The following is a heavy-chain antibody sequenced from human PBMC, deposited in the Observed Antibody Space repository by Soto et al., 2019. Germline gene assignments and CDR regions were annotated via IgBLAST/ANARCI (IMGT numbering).Heavy chain of an antibody. CDR3: ARARYSGYDYVY. V-gene: IGHV4-59*01. J-gene: IGHJ4*02. D-gene: IGHD5-12*01. CDR1: GGSISSYY. CDR2: IYYSGST. Sequence: QVQLQESGPGLVKPSETLSLTCTVSGGSISSYYWSWIRQPPGKGLEWIGYIYYSGSTNYNPYLKSRVTISVDTSKNQFSLKLSSVTAADTAVYYCARARYSGYDYVYWGQGTLVTVSS.